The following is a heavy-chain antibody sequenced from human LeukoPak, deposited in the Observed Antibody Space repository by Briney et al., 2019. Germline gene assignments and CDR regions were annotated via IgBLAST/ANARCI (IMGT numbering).Heavy chain of an antibody. V-gene: IGHV3-11*01. CDR1: GFTISDYY. Sequence: GGSLRFSCAASGFTISDYYMSWIRRAPGKGLECVSYISSSGSTIYYADSVKGRFTISRDNAKNSLYLQMNSLRAEDTAVYYCARDSSVVDYWGQGTLVTVSS. D-gene: IGHD4-23*01. CDR2: ISSSGSTI. CDR3: ARDSSVVDY. J-gene: IGHJ4*02.